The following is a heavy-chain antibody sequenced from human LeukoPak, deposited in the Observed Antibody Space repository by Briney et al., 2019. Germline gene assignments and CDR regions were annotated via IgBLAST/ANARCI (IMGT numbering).Heavy chain of an antibody. CDR1: GGSISTYY. D-gene: IGHD6-6*01. CDR2: IYHSGST. V-gene: IGHV4-59*01. Sequence: SETLSLTCTVSGGSISTYYWNWIRQPPGKGLEWIGYIYHSGSTNYNPSLQSRVTISVDTSKNQFSLNLNSVTAADTAVYYRARGGAARLHFQNWGQGTLVTVSS. CDR3: ARGGAARLHFQN. J-gene: IGHJ1*01.